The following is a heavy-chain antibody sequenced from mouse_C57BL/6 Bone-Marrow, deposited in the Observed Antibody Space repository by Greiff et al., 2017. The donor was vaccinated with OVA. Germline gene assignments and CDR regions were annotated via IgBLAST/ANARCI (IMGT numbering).Heavy chain of an antibody. J-gene: IGHJ2*01. CDR3: ARHPPPNYFDY. Sequence: EVQLVESGGGLVKPGGSLKLSCAASGFTFSSYTMSWVRQTPEKRLEWVATISGGGGNTYYPDSVKGRFTISRDNAKNTLYLLMSSLRSEDTALYYCARHPPPNYFDYWGQGTTLTVSS. CDR2: ISGGGGNT. V-gene: IGHV5-9*01. CDR1: GFTFSSYT.